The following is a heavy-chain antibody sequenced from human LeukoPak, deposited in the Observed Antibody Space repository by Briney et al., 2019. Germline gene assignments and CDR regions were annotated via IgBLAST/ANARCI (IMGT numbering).Heavy chain of an antibody. Sequence: GGSLRLSCAASGFTFTSSAMNWVRQAPGKGLEWVSSITSSSCYIYYADSVKGRFTISRDNAKNSLYLQMNSLRAEDTAVYYCARAPAFIYDSSGYLYYFDYWGQGTLVTVSS. CDR3: ARAPAFIYDSSGYLYYFDY. CDR2: ITSSSCYI. V-gene: IGHV3-21*01. D-gene: IGHD3-22*01. J-gene: IGHJ4*02. CDR1: GFTFTSSA.